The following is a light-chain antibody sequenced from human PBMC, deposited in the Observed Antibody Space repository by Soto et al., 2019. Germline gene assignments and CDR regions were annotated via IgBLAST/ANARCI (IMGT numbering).Light chain of an antibody. V-gene: IGKV3-15*01. J-gene: IGKJ1*01. CDR2: GAS. CDR1: QSVSSN. Sequence: EMVMTQSPATLSVSPGERATLSCRASQSVSSNLAWYQQKPGQAPRLLIYGASTRATGIPARFSGSGSGTEFTLTISSLQSEDFAVYYCQQYNNWPRMFGQGTKVEI. CDR3: QQYNNWPRM.